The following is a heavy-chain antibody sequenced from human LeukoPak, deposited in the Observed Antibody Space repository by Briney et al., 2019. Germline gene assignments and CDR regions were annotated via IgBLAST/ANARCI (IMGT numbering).Heavy chain of an antibody. J-gene: IGHJ4*02. CDR1: AGTFSSYA. Sequence: VASVTVSFKASAGTFSSYAISWVRQAPGQGLEWMGGIIPIFGTANYAQKFQGRVTITTDESTSTAYMELSSPRSEDTAVYYCARVGSSSWSNGYDYWGQGTLVTVSS. CDR2: IIPIFGTA. CDR3: ARVGSSSWSNGYDY. V-gene: IGHV1-69*05. D-gene: IGHD6-13*01.